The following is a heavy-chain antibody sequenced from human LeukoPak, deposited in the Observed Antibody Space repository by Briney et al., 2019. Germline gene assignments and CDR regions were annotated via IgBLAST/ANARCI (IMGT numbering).Heavy chain of an antibody. CDR1: GYTFTSYG. V-gene: IGHV1-18*01. Sequence: ASVKVSCKASGYTFTSYGISWVRQAPGQGPEWMGWISAYNGNTNYAQKLQGRVTMTTDTSTSTAYMELRSLRSDDTAVYYCARAFKRVFYYDSSASAFDIWGQGTMVTVSS. J-gene: IGHJ3*02. D-gene: IGHD3-22*01. CDR2: ISAYNGNT. CDR3: ARAFKRVFYYDSSASAFDI.